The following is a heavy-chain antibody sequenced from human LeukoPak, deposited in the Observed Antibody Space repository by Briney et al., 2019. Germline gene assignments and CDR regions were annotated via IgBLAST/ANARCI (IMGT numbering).Heavy chain of an antibody. V-gene: IGHV1-69*13. Sequence: SVKVSCKASGGTFSSYAISWVRQAPGQGLEWMGGIVPIFGTANYAQNFQGRVTITADESTSTAYMELSSLRSEDTAVYYCAREYGWLQFAPTHGLYVDWGQGTLVTVSS. CDR1: GGTFSSYA. CDR2: IVPIFGTA. CDR3: AREYGWLQFAPTHGLYVD. D-gene: IGHD5-24*01. J-gene: IGHJ4*02.